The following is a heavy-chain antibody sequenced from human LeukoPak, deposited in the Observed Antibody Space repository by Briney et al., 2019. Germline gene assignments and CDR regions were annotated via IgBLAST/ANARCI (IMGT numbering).Heavy chain of an antibody. CDR2: ISGSGGST. CDR1: GFTFSSYA. D-gene: IGHD3-16*02. CDR3: AKDIGVANYFDY. V-gene: IGHV3-23*01. J-gene: IGHJ4*02. Sequence: GGSLRLSCAASGFTFSSYAMSWVRQAPGKGLEWVSAISGSGGSTYCADSVKGRFTISRDNSKNTLYLQMNSLRAEDTAVYYCAKDIGVANYFDYWGQGTLVTVSS.